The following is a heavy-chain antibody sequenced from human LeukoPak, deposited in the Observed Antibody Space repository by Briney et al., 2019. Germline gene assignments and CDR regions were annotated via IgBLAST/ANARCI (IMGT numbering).Heavy chain of an antibody. D-gene: IGHD3-22*01. CDR3: ARDLKYYDSSGFDY. J-gene: IGHJ4*02. CDR1: GFTFSSYA. Sequence: GGSLRLSCAASGFTFSSYAMHWVRQAPGKGLEWVAVISYDGSNKYYTDSVKGRFTISRDNAKNSLSLQMNSLRAEDTAVYYCARDLKYYDSSGFDYWGQGTLVTVSS. CDR2: ISYDGSNK. V-gene: IGHV3-30-3*01.